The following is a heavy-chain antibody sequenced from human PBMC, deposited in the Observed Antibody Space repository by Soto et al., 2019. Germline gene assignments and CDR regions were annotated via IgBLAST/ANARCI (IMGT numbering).Heavy chain of an antibody. D-gene: IGHD3-3*02. V-gene: IGHV3-23*01. CDR2: ISDSGDNT. CDR1: GFTFSTYG. CDR3: AQTFSSQGWFDP. J-gene: IGHJ5*02. Sequence: SLRLSCAASGFTFSTYGMSWVRQAPGKGLEWVSSISDSGDNTYHADSVKGRFTISRDNSKNQFSLKLSSVTAADTAVYYCAQTFSSQGWFDPWGQGTLVTVS.